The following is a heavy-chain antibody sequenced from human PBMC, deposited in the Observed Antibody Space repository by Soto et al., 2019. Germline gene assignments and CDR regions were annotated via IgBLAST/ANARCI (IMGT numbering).Heavy chain of an antibody. CDR2: ISSSSSYI. J-gene: IGHJ4*02. D-gene: IGHD3-3*01. Sequence: GGSLRLSCAASGFTFSSYSMNWVRQAPGKGLEWVSSISSSSSYIYYADSVKGRFTISRDNAKNSLYLQMNSLRAEDTAVYYCASGRVGYYSSYCFDYWGQGTLVTVSS. V-gene: IGHV3-21*01. CDR1: GFTFSSYS. CDR3: ASGRVGYYSSYCFDY.